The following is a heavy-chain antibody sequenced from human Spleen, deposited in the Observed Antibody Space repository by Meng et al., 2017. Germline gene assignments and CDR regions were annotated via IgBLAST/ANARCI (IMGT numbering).Heavy chain of an antibody. CDR2: INHSGST. J-gene: IGHJ4*02. CDR3: ARASRGWYSTDY. D-gene: IGHD6-19*01. CDR1: GGSFSGYY. V-gene: IGHV4-34*01. Sequence: LRLSCAVYGGSFSGYYWSWIRQPPGKGLEWIGEINHSGSTNYNPSLKSRVTISVDTSKNQFSLELKSVTAADTAVYYCARASRGWYSTDYWGQGKLVTVSS.